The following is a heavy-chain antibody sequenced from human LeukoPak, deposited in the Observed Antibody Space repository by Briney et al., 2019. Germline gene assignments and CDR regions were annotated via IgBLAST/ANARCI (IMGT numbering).Heavy chain of an antibody. V-gene: IGHV3-9*01. CDR2: ISWNSGSI. D-gene: IGHD3-10*01. Sequence: SLRLSCAASGFTFDDYAMHWVRQAPGKGLEWVSGISWNSGSIGYADSVKGRFTISRDNAKNSLYLQMNSLRAEDTALYYCAKDHYYYGSGSSPAFDIWGQGTMVTVSS. CDR1: GFTFDDYA. J-gene: IGHJ3*02. CDR3: AKDHYYYGSGSSPAFDI.